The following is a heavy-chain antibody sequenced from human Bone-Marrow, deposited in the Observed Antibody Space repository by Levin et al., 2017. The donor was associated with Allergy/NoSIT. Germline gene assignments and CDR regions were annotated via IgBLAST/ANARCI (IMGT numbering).Heavy chain of an antibody. CDR1: GFTFDDYA. V-gene: IGHV3-9*01. J-gene: IGHJ4*02. CDR3: AKDIGSRSWPADY. CDR2: ISWNDGSI. D-gene: IGHD6-13*01. Sequence: SLKISCAASGFTFDDYAMHWVRQAPGKGLEWVSGISWNDGSIGYAESVKGRFTISGDNANSSLYLQMNSLRAEDTALYYCAKDIGSRSWPADYWGQGTLVTVSS.